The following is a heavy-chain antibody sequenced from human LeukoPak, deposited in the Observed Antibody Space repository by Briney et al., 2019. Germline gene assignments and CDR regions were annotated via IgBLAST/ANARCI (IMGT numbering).Heavy chain of an antibody. J-gene: IGHJ3*02. Sequence: SETLSLTCTVSGGSISSYYWSWIRQPPGKGLEWIGYIYYSGSTNYNPSLKSRVTISVDTSKNQFSLKLSSVTAADTAVYYCARGFGYYDSSGYYPDAFDIWGQGTMVTVSS. CDR3: ARGFGYYDSSGYYPDAFDI. D-gene: IGHD3-22*01. CDR1: GGSISSYY. V-gene: IGHV4-59*01. CDR2: IYYSGST.